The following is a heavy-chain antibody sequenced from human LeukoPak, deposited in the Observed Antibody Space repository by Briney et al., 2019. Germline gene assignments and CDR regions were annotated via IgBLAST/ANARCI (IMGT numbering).Heavy chain of an antibody. Sequence: SETLSLTCAVYGGSFSGYYWSWIRQPPGKGLEWNGEINHSGSTNYNPSLKSRVTISVDTSKNQISLKLSSVTAADTAVDYCARGGQWLGVGPNWYFDLWGRGTPVTVSS. CDR3: ARGGQWLGVGPNWYFDL. V-gene: IGHV4-34*01. J-gene: IGHJ2*01. CDR1: GGSFSGYY. CDR2: INHSGST. D-gene: IGHD6-19*01.